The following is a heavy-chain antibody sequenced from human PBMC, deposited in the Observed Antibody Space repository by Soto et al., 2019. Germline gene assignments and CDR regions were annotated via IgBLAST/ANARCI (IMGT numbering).Heavy chain of an antibody. CDR3: AHSGYYYDSSVYIDAFVI. D-gene: IGHD3-22*01. V-gene: IGHV2-5*01. Sequence: SGHTLVNPTPTLTLTCTFSGFSLSTSGVGVGWIRQPPGKALEWPALIYWNDDKRYSPSLKSRLTITKDTSKNQVVLTMTNMDPVDTATYYCAHSGYYYDSSVYIDAFVIWGPGTTLTTSS. J-gene: IGHJ6*01. CDR2: IYWNDDK. CDR1: GFSLSTSGVG.